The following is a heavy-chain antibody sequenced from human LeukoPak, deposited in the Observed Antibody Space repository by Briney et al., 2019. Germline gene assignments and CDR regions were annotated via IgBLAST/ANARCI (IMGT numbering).Heavy chain of an antibody. CDR1: GGSISSYY. J-gene: IGHJ5*02. CDR2: IYYSGST. Sequence: LRLSCTVSGGSISSYYWSWIRQPPGKGLEWIGYIYYSGSTNYNPSLKSRVTISVDTSKNQFSLKLSSVTAADTAVYYCARDGIHYSSGFDPWGQGILVTVSS. D-gene: IGHD3-10*01. V-gene: IGHV4-59*01. CDR3: ARDGIHYSSGFDP.